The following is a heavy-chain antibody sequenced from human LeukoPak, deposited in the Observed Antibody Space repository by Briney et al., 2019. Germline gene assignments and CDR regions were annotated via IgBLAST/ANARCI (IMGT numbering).Heavy chain of an antibody. CDR3: ARITWEVLGFGYYFDY. J-gene: IGHJ4*02. Sequence: GGSLRLSCVASEFTFSSYWMSWVRRAPGKGLEWVANIKQDGRERYYVDSVRGRFTISRDNARNSLYLQMNRLRVEDTAVYYCARITWEVLGFGYYFDYWGQGTLVTVSS. V-gene: IGHV3-7*01. D-gene: IGHD1-26*01. CDR2: IKQDGRER. CDR1: EFTFSSYW.